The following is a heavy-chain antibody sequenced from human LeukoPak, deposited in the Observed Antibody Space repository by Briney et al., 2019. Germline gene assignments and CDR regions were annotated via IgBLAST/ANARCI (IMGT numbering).Heavy chain of an antibody. CDR2: IRPDGSEK. V-gene: IGHV3-7*01. CDR1: GFTFRSSW. CDR3: ARDWGYDILTGYFQTAFDY. J-gene: IGHJ4*02. Sequence: GGSLKLSCAASGFTFRSSWMSWVRLAPGKGLEWVGNIRPDGSEKQYVDSVKGRFTISRDNAQNSLFLQMNSLRAEDTAVYYCARDWGYDILTGYFQTAFDYWGQGTLVTVSS. D-gene: IGHD3-9*01.